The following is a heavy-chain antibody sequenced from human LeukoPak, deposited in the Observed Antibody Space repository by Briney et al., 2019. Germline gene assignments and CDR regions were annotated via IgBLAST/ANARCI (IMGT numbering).Heavy chain of an antibody. J-gene: IGHJ4*02. CDR1: GFTFSSYE. CDR2: ISSSGSTI. D-gene: IGHD5-12*01. CDR3: ASNDLWLRFAY. V-gene: IGHV3-48*03. Sequence: GGSLRPSCAASGFTFSSYEMNWVRQAPGKGLEWVSYISSSGSTIYYADSVKGRFTISRDNAKNSLYLQMNSLRAEDTAVYYCASNDLWLRFAYWGQGTLVTVSS.